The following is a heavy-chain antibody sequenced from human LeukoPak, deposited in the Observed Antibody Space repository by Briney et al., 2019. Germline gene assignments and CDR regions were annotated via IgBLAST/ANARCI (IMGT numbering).Heavy chain of an antibody. Sequence: PGRSLRLSCAASGFTFSSYAMHWVRQAPGKGLEWVAVISYDGSNKYYADSVKGRFTISRDNSKNTLYLQMNSLRAEDTAVYYCARDDHYDSSGYSLDYWGQGTLVTVSS. CDR2: ISYDGSNK. CDR3: ARDDHYDSSGYSLDY. V-gene: IGHV3-30*04. J-gene: IGHJ4*02. CDR1: GFTFSSYA. D-gene: IGHD3-22*01.